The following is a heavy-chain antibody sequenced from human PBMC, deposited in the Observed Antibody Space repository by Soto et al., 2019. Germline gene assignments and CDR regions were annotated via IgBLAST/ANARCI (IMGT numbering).Heavy chain of an antibody. J-gene: IGHJ6*03. V-gene: IGHV4-39*01. CDR2: FYYSGST. D-gene: IGHD5-12*01. CDR1: GGSISSSSYY. Sequence: QLQLEESGPGLVKPSETLSLTCTVSGGSISSSSYYWGCIRQSPGKGLEWIGSFYYSGSTYYIPSLKSLVTISGDTSKKQISLRLSSVTAADTALYYCARISVASRYMDVWGKGTTVTVSS. CDR3: ARISVASRYMDV.